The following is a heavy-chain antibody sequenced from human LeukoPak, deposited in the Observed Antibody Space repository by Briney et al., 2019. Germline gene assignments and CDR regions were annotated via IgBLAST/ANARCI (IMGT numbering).Heavy chain of an antibody. Sequence: ASVKVSCEASGYTFTSYDTNWVRQATGQGLEWMGWMNPNSGNTGYAQKFQGRVTMTSNASISTAYMELSRLRSEDTAVYYCARGQPKTYYYDSSGYSGGYWGQGTLVTVSS. V-gene: IGHV1-8*01. CDR1: GYTFTSYD. CDR2: MNPNSGNT. CDR3: ARGQPKTYYYDSSGYSGGY. J-gene: IGHJ4*02. D-gene: IGHD3-22*01.